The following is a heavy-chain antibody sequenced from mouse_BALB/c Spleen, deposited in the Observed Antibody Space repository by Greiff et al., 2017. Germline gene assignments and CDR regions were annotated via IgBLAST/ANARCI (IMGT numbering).Heavy chain of an antibody. CDR2: INPSSGYT. J-gene: IGHJ2*01. V-gene: IGHV1-4*01. CDR1: GYTFTSYT. CDR3: AKRGKGDYFDY. Sequence: VQLQQSGAELVRPGASVKMSCKASGYTFTSYTMHWVKQRPGQGLEWIGYINPSSGYTNYNQKFKDKATLTADKSSSTAYMQLSSLTSEDSAVFKCAKRGKGDYFDYWGQGTTVTVSS. D-gene: IGHD1-3*01.